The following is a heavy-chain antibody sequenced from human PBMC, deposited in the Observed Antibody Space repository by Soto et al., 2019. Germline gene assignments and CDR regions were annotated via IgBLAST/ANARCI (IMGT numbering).Heavy chain of an antibody. Sequence: QVQLVESGGGVVQPGRSLRLSCAASGFTFSSYAMHWVRQAPGKGLEWVAVISYDGSNKYYADSVKGRFTISRDNSKNTLYLQMNSLRAEDTAVYYCARDGNWYREGYYFDYWGQGTLVTVSS. J-gene: IGHJ4*02. CDR1: GFTFSSYA. D-gene: IGHD6-13*01. V-gene: IGHV3-30-3*01. CDR3: ARDGNWYREGYYFDY. CDR2: ISYDGSNK.